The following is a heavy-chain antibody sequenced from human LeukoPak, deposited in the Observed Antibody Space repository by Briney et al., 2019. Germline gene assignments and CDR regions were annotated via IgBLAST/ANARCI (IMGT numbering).Heavy chain of an antibody. Sequence: SETLSLTCTVSGGSISSYYWSWIRQPPGQGLEWIGYIYYSGSTNYNPSLKSRVTISVDTSKNQFSLKLSSVTAADTAVYYCAGRTNYYDSSGYRDYWGQGTLVTVSS. D-gene: IGHD3-22*01. CDR3: AGRTNYYDSSGYRDY. CDR2: IYYSGST. V-gene: IGHV4-59*08. CDR1: GGSISSYY. J-gene: IGHJ4*02.